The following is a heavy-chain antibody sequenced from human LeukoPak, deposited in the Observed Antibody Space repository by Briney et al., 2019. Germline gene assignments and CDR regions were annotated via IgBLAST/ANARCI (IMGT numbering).Heavy chain of an antibody. V-gene: IGHV3-23*01. Sequence: PGGSLRLSCAASGFTFSSNAMSWVRQAPGKGLEWVSSISGSGANTYYADSVKGRFTIYRDDSKNTLYLQMNSLRAEDTAIYYCAKDVGSSITARRAFDCWGQGTLVTVSS. D-gene: IGHD6-6*01. CDR3: AKDVGSSITARRAFDC. CDR2: ISGSGANT. J-gene: IGHJ4*02. CDR1: GFTFSSNA.